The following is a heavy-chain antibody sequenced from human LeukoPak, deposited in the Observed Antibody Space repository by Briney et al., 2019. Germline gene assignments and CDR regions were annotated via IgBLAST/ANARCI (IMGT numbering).Heavy chain of an antibody. CDR3: AKRGVVIRVILVGFHKEAYYFDS. Sequence: GGSLRLSCAVSGLTLSNYGMRWVRQAPGKGLEWVAGISGSGGSTNYADSVKGRFSISRDNPKNTLYLQMNSLRAEDTAVYFCAKRGVVIRVILVGFHKEAYYFDSWGQGALVTVSS. CDR2: ISGSGGST. D-gene: IGHD3-22*01. CDR1: GLTLSNYG. J-gene: IGHJ4*02. V-gene: IGHV3-23*01.